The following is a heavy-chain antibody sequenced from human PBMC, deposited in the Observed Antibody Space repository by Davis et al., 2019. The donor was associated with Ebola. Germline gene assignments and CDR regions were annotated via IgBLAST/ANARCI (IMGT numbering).Heavy chain of an antibody. CDR3: ARQRDIAFPGERSEGMDV. CDR2: ITHSGST. Sequence: PSETLSLTCAVYGSAFSGYYLSWIRQAPSNGLEWIGEITHSGSTNYNPSLKSRVTISVDTSKNQFSLKLSSVTAADTAVYYCARQRDIAFPGERSEGMDVWGQGTTVTVSS. J-gene: IGHJ6*02. V-gene: IGHV4-34*01. CDR1: GSAFSGYY. D-gene: IGHD5-12*01.